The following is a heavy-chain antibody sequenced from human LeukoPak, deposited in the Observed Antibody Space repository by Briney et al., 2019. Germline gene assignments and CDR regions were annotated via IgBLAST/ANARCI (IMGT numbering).Heavy chain of an antibody. D-gene: IGHD3-10*01. Sequence: SSVKVSCKATGCTFPAYHFHWVRPPPGQELEWMGCINLDSRDPLPKPKFRGRLIITCETYITEDDISLGTQHSDDTALYYGAKEKTDSGGVADWGQGTLVIVSA. V-gene: IGHV1-2*02. J-gene: IGHJ4*02. CDR2: INLDSRDP. CDR3: AKEKTDSGGVAD. CDR1: GCTFPAYH.